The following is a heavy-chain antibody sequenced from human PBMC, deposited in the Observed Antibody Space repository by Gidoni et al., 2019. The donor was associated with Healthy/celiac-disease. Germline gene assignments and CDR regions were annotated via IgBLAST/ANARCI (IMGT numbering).Heavy chain of an antibody. Sequence: QVQLVQSGAEVKKPGASVTVSCKASVYTFTTYAMHWVRQAHGKRLEWMGWINAGKGKTKYSQKFQDRVSITRDTSATTAYMELNSLRSEDTAVYYCARASQYGTFDYWGQGTLVTVSS. J-gene: IGHJ4*02. D-gene: IGHD1-1*01. V-gene: IGHV1-3*01. CDR2: INAGKGKT. CDR3: ARASQYGTFDY. CDR1: VYTFTTYA.